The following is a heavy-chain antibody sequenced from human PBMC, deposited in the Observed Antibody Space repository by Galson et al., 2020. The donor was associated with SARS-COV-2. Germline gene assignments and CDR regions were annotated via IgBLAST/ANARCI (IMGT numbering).Heavy chain of an antibody. D-gene: IGHD1-26*01. CDR2: ISAYNGNT. CDR3: AGLVGAETSTHPTTGDYYSYYGMDV. Sequence: ASVKVSCKASGYTFTSYGISWVRQAPGQGLEWMGWISAYNGNTNYAQKLQGRVTMTTDTSTSTAYMELRSLRSDYTAVYYCAGLVGAETSTHPTTGDYYSYYGMDVWGQGTTVTVSS. J-gene: IGHJ6*02. V-gene: IGHV1-18*04. CDR1: GYTFTSYG.